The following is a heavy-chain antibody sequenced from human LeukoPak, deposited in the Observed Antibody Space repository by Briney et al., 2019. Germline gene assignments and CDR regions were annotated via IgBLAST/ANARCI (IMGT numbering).Heavy chain of an antibody. CDR2: LSSGSDSI. Sequence: GGSLRLSCAASGFTFNTYTMNWVRQAPGKGLEWISYLSSGSDSIFYADSVKGRFTISRDNAKNSLYLQMNSLRAEDTAVYYCARGAQSNLEMEPAEAFDIWGQGTMVTVSS. CDR3: ARGAQSNLEMEPAEAFDI. CDR1: GFTFNTYT. D-gene: IGHD5-24*01. V-gene: IGHV3-48*04. J-gene: IGHJ3*02.